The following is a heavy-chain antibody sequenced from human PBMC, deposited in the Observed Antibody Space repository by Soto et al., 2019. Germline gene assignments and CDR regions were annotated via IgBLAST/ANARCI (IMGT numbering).Heavy chain of an antibody. CDR1: GFTFDDYA. CDR2: ISWNSGSI. Sequence: EVPLVESGGGLVQPGRSLRLSCAASGFTFDDYAMHWVRQAPGKGLEWVSGISWNSGSIGYADSVKGRFTISRDNAKNSLYLQMNSLRAEDTALYYCAKDCGGDCYSSGGMDVWGQGTTVTVSS. D-gene: IGHD2-21*02. CDR3: AKDCGGDCYSSGGMDV. V-gene: IGHV3-9*01. J-gene: IGHJ6*02.